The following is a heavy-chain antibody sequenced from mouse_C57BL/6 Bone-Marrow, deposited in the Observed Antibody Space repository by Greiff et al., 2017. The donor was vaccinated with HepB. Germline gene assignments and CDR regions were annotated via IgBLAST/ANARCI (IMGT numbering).Heavy chain of an antibody. J-gene: IGHJ2*01. CDR3: AKHYYYGSSPDY. CDR2: INPNNGGT. V-gene: IGHV1-22*01. D-gene: IGHD1-1*01. Sequence: VQLKQSGPELVKPGASVKMSCKASGYTFTDYNMHWVKQSHGKSLEWIGYINPNNGGTSYNQKFKGKATLTVNKSSSTAYMELRSLTSEDSAVYYCAKHYYYGSSPDYWGQGTTLTVSS. CDR1: GYTFTDYN.